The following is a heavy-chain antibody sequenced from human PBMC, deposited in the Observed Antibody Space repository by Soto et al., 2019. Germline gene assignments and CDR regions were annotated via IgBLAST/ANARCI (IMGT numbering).Heavy chain of an antibody. V-gene: IGHV3-53*01. CDR1: GFSVSGNY. CDR2: HYSGGST. Sequence: PGGSLRLSCAISGFSVSGNYLSWVRQAPGKGLEWVSVHYSGGSTYYADSVQGRFTISRDKSNNTLYLQMRGVRAEDTAVYFCARHRHPRGTVGATSPLDPWGQGTQVTVSS. D-gene: IGHD1-26*01. J-gene: IGHJ5*02. CDR3: ARHRHPRGTVGATSPLDP.